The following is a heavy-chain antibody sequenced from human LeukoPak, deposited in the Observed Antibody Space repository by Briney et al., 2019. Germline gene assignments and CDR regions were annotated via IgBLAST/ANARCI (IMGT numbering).Heavy chain of an antibody. V-gene: IGHV4-59*11. Sequence: SETLSLTCSVSGGPISSHYWSWIRQPPGKGLEWIGYIYYSGSTNYNPSLKSRVTISVDTSKNQFSLKLSSVTAADTAVYYCARYVVSSFDYWGQGTLVTVSS. CDR1: GGPISSHY. CDR3: ARYVVSSFDY. D-gene: IGHD2-21*01. J-gene: IGHJ4*02. CDR2: IYYSGST.